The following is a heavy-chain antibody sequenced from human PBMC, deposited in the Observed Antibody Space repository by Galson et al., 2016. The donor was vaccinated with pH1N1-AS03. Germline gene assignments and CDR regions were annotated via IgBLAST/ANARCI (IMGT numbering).Heavy chain of an antibody. J-gene: IGHJ4*02. V-gene: IGHV3-23*01. D-gene: IGHD3-22*01. CDR3: AKDRDYYYDSSFGH. CDR2: ISGSGGNT. Sequence: SLRLSCAASGFIFSDYAMNWVRQAPGKGLEWLSGISGSGGNTDYAGSVRGRFTISRDTSKNTLYLQMSSLRAEDTAVYYCAKDRDYYYDSSFGHWGQGTLVTVSS. CDR1: GFIFSDYA.